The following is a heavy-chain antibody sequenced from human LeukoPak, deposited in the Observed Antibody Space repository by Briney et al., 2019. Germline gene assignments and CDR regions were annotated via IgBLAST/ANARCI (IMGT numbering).Heavy chain of an antibody. V-gene: IGHV3-30*02. CDR1: GFSFSTYG. Sequence: GGSLRLSCAASGFSFSTYGMHWVRQAPGKGLEWVAMILYDGSDKYYADSVKGRFTISRDNSKNTLYLQMNSLRVEDTAVYYCVKTSVCSGGSCYYDGIDIWGQGTMVTVSS. J-gene: IGHJ3*02. D-gene: IGHD2-15*01. CDR3: VKTSVCSGGSCYYDGIDI. CDR2: ILYDGSDK.